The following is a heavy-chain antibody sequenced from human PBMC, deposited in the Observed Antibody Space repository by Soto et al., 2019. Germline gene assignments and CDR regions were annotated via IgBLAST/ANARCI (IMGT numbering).Heavy chain of an antibody. CDR2: IKQDGSEK. CDR3: ARGLRYDCSGGSCYYQYFQH. Sequence: GGSLRLSCAASGFTFSSYWMSWVRQAPGKGLEWVANIKQDGSEKYYVDSVKGRFTISRDNAKNSLYLQMNSLRAEDTAVYYCARGLRYDCSGGSCYYQYFQHWGQGTLVTVSS. D-gene: IGHD2-15*01. CDR1: GFTFSSYW. J-gene: IGHJ1*01. V-gene: IGHV3-7*05.